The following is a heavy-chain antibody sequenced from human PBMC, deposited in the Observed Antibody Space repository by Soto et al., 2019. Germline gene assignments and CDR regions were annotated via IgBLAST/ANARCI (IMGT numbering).Heavy chain of an antibody. CDR1: GFTFSTYN. D-gene: IGHD2-15*01. CDR3: SRGSVVTPDY. CDR2: LSSSGSSI. J-gene: IGHJ4*02. Sequence: EVQLVESGGGLVQPGGSLRRSCAASGFTFSTYNMNWVRQAPGKGLEWVSYLSSSGSSIYYTDSVKGRFTISRDNAKNSLYLQMNSLRAEDTAVYYCSRGSVVTPDYWGQGTLVTVSS. V-gene: IGHV3-48*01.